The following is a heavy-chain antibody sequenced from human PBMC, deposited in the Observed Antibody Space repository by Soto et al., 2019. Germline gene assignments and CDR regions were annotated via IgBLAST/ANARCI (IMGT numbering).Heavy chain of an antibody. D-gene: IGHD5-12*01. CDR1: GFTFSSYA. CDR3: ARDRGRDGYNSRDY. J-gene: IGHJ4*02. V-gene: IGHV3-30*14. Sequence: QVQLVESGGGVVQPGRSLRLSCAASGFTFSSYAMHWVRQAPGKGLEWVAVISYDGSNKYYADSVKGRFTISRDHSKNALYLQMNSRRAEDTAVYYCARDRGRDGYNSRDYWGQGTLVTVSS. CDR2: ISYDGSNK.